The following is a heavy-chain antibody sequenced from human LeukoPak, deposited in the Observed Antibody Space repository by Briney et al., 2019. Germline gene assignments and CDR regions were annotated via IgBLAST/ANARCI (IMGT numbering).Heavy chain of an antibody. CDR2: ISSSGSTI. CDR1: GFTFGSYE. J-gene: IGHJ6*03. V-gene: IGHV3-48*03. D-gene: IGHD2-2*01. CDR3: DV. Sequence: PGGSLRLSYAATGFTFGSYEMNWVRQAPGKGLEWVSYISSSGSTIYYADSVKGRFTISRDNAKNSLCARVVIPATMGYYYYYMDVWGKGTTVTISS.